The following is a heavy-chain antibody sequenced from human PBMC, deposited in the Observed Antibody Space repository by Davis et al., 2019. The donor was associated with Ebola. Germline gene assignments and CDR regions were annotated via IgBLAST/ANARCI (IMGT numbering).Heavy chain of an antibody. D-gene: IGHD2-15*01. CDR1: GYTFTGYY. Sequence: ASMKVSCKASGYTFTGYYMHWVRQAPGQGLEWMGWINPNSGDTNYAQKFQGWVTMTRDTSISTAYMELTRLSSDDTAVYYCARGPRSVVVVADNWFDPWGQGTLVTVSS. J-gene: IGHJ5*02. CDR2: INPNSGDT. CDR3: ARGPRSVVVVADNWFDP. V-gene: IGHV1-2*04.